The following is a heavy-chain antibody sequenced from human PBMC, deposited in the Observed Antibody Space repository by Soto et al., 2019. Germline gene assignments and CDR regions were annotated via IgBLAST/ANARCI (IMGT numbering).Heavy chain of an antibody. J-gene: IGHJ6*02. CDR2: INPNSGGT. D-gene: IGHD1-26*01. CDR1: GYTFIGYY. Sequence: GASVKVSCKASGYTFIGYYIHWVRQAPGQGLEWMGWINPNSGGTNYAQRFQGWVTMTRDRSISTAYMELSRLKSDDTAVYYCARGGGELASLGYYGMDFWGQGTTVTVSS. CDR3: ARGGGELASLGYYGMDF. V-gene: IGHV1-2*04.